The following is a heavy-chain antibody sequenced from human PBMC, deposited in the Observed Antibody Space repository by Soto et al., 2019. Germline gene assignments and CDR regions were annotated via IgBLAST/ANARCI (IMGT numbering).Heavy chain of an antibody. D-gene: IGHD3-3*01. V-gene: IGHV3-64*01. J-gene: IGHJ6*03. CDR3: AREGYYDFWSGYSNYYYYYYMDV. CDR1: GFTFSSYA. Sequence: GGSLRLSCAASGFTFSSYAMHWVRQAPGKGLEYVSAISSNGGSTYYANSVKGRFTISRDNSKNTLYLQMGSLRAEDMAVYYCAREGYYDFWSGYSNYYYYYYMDVWGKGTTVTVSS. CDR2: ISSNGGST.